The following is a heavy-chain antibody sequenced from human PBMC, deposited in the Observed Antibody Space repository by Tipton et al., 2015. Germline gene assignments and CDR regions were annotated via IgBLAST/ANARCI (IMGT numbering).Heavy chain of an antibody. CDR3: ARVGRYFDSPGYSHWFDP. Sequence: TLSLTCTVSGGSFNDFYWSWIRQPPGQGLEWIGSVHHMGSTYYNPSLKSRLTMSVDTSKNGFSLKLTSVTAADTALYYCARVGRYFDSPGYSHWFDPWGQGTLVSVSS. J-gene: IGHJ5*02. CDR2: VHHMGST. V-gene: IGHV4-34*10. D-gene: IGHD3-22*01. CDR1: GGSFNDFY.